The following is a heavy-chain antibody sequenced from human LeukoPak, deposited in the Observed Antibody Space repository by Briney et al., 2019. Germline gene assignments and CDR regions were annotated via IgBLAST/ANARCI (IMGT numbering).Heavy chain of an antibody. Sequence: SETLSPTCAVYGGSFNDFYGSWIRQSPGKGLEWIGEISQSGRTNYNPSLRSRVTISIDTSKNQFSLKLNSVTAADTAVYYCARGHVPRDWGQGNLVIVSS. V-gene: IGHV4-34*01. CDR1: GGSFNDFY. J-gene: IGHJ4*02. CDR3: ARGHVPRD. D-gene: IGHD3-10*01. CDR2: ISQSGRT.